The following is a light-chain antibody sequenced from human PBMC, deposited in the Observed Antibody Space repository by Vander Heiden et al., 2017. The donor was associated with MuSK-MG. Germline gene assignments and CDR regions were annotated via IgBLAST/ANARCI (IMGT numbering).Light chain of an antibody. J-gene: IGKJ2*01. V-gene: IGKV3D-15*01. CDR2: GVS. CDR1: QSVRSN. Sequence: EIVMTQSAATLSVFPGERATLSCRASQSVRSNLAWYQQKPGQAPRLLIYGVSTRATGIPARFSGSGSGTEFTLSSSSLQSEDIAVYYCQQYYSWPYTFGQGTKLEIK. CDR3: QQYYSWPYT.